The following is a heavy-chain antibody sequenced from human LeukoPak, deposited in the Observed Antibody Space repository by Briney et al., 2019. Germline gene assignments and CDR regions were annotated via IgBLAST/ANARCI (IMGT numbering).Heavy chain of an antibody. CDR2: IWYDGSNK. CDR3: ARSVGATTDWFDP. Sequence: GGSLRLSCAASGFTFSSNGMCWVRQAPAKGLEGVAVIWYDGSNKYYADSVKGRFTISRDNSKNTLYLEMNSLRGEDTAVYYCARSVGATTDWFDPWGQGTQVIVSS. V-gene: IGHV3-33*01. J-gene: IGHJ5*02. D-gene: IGHD1-26*01. CDR1: GFTFSSNG.